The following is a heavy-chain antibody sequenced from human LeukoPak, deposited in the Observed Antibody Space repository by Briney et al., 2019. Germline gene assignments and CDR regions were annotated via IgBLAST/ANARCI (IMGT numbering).Heavy chain of an antibody. D-gene: IGHD5-12*01. CDR2: IYYSEST. V-gene: IGHV4-39*01. CDR3: ARHSVGGGYDPSNFDY. CDR1: GGSISSSSYY. Sequence: SETLSLTCTVSGGSISSSSYYWGWIRQPPGKGLERIGSIYYSESTYYHPSSKSRLTISVDTSKNQFCLKLSSVTAADTAVYYCARHSVGGGYDPSNFDYWGQGTLVTVSS. J-gene: IGHJ4*02.